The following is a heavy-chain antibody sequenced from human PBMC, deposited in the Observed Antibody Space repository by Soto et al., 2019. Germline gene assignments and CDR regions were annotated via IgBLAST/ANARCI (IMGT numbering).Heavy chain of an antibody. Sequence: SETLSLTCAVSGYSISGGYYWGWIREPPGKGLEWIGSIYHSGSTYYNPSLKSRVTISVDTSKNQFSLKLSSVTAADTAVYYCASVGSYYYDSSGYYYGGAFDIWGQGTMVTVSS. J-gene: IGHJ3*02. CDR3: ASVGSYYYDSSGYYYGGAFDI. D-gene: IGHD3-22*01. CDR1: GYSISGGYY. V-gene: IGHV4-38-2*01. CDR2: IYHSGST.